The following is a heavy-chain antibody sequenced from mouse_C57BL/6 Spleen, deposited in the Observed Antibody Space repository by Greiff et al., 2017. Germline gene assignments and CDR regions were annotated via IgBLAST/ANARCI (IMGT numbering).Heavy chain of an antibody. J-gene: IGHJ4*01. CDR1: GFTFSDYY. Sequence: EVKLVESEGGLVQPGSSMKLSCTASGFTFSDYYMAWVRQVPEKGLEWVANINYDGSSTYYLDSLKSRFIISRDNAKNILYLQMSSLKSENTATYYCARALLRGAMDYWGQGTSVTVSS. V-gene: IGHV5-16*01. D-gene: IGHD1-1*01. CDR2: INYDGSST. CDR3: ARALLRGAMDY.